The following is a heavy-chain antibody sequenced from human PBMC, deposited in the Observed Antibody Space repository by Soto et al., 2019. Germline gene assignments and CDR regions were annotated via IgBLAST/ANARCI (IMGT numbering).Heavy chain of an antibody. CDR2: ISGRGGVT. CDR1: GFTFRNQD. Sequence: EVQLLESGGGLVQPGGSLRLTCVGSGFTFRNQDMRWVRQAPGKGLEWVPGISGRGGVTYYADSVKGRFTISRDNSKNTLYLQMNHLRANDTAVYYCAKDRQFRSYYESAGHYNDWGQGTLVSVSS. J-gene: IGHJ4*02. CDR3: AKDRQFRSYYESAGHYND. D-gene: IGHD3-22*01. V-gene: IGHV3-23*01.